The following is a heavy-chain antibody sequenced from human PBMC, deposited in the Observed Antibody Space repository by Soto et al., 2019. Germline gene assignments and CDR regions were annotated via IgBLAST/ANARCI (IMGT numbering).Heavy chain of an antibody. V-gene: IGHV4-30-4*01. CDR3: AVVVVTTTFFDP. J-gene: IGHJ5*02. CDR1: GGSISSGDYY. D-gene: IGHD2-15*01. CDR2: IFYTGNT. Sequence: PSETLSLTCTVSGGSISSGDYYWSWIRQPPGEGLEWIGYIFYTGNTYYNPSLKSRVTISVDTSKNQFSLKLSSVTAADTAVYYCAVVVVTTTFFDPWGQGTLVTVS.